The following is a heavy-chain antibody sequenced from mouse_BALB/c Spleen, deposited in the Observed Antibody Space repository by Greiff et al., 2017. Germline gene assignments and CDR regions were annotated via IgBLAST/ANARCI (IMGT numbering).Heavy chain of an antibody. Sequence: EVHLVESGGGLVQPGGSLRLSCATSGFTFTDYYMSWVRQPPGKALEWLGFIRNKANGYTTEYSASVKGRFTISRDNSQSILYLQMNTLRAEDSATYYCARDRDAWFAYWGQGTLVTVSA. CDR1: GFTFTDYY. V-gene: IGHV7-3*02. D-gene: IGHD3-3*01. CDR2: IRNKANGYTT. J-gene: IGHJ3*01. CDR3: ARDRDAWFAY.